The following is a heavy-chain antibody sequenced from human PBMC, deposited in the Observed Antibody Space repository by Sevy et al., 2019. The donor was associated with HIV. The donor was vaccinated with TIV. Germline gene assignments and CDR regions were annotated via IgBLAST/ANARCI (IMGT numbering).Heavy chain of an antibody. CDR2: ISSSSSTI. J-gene: IGHJ4*02. D-gene: IGHD3-22*01. CDR1: GFTFSSYS. CDR3: AREYYYDSSGYGY. Sequence: GGYLRLSCAASGFTFSSYSMNWVRQAPGKGLEWVSYISSSSSTIYYADSVKGRFTISRDNVKNSLYLQMNSLGDEDTAVYYCAREYYYDSSGYGYWGQGTLVTVSS. V-gene: IGHV3-48*02.